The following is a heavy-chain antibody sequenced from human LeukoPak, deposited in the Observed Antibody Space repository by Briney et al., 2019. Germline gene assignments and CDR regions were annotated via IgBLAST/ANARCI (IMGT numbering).Heavy chain of an antibody. V-gene: IGHV3-21*01. CDR1: GFTFSSYS. CDR3: ARFVAEKYDSWSGYYSTNMDV. J-gene: IGHJ6*03. D-gene: IGHD3-3*01. CDR2: ISSSSSYI. Sequence: PGGSLRLSCAASGFTFSSYSMNWVRQAPGKGLEWVSSISSSSSYIYYADSVKGRFTFSRDNAKNSLYLQMNSLRAEDTAVYYCARFVAEKYDSWSGYYSTNMDVWGKGTTVTVSS.